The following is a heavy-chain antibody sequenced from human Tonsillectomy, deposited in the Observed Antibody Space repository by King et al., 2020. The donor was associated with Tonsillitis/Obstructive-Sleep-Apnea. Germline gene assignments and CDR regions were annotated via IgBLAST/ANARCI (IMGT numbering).Heavy chain of an antibody. J-gene: IGHJ5*02. Sequence: QLVQSGAEVKKPGASVKVSCKASGYTFTSYGISWVRQAPGQGLEWRGWISAYNGNTNYAQNFQGRVTMTTDTSTSTAYMELRSLRSDETAVYYCARVYYDSRVYYSGLDPWGQGPLVTVPS. D-gene: IGHD3-22*01. CDR1: GYTFTSYG. CDR2: ISAYNGNT. CDR3: ARVYYDSRVYYSGLDP. V-gene: IGHV1-18*01.